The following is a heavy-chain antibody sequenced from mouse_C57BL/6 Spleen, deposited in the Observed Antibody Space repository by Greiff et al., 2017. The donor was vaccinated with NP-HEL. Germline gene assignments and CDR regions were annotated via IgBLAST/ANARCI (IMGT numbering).Heavy chain of an antibody. CDR1: GFSLTSYG. J-gene: IGHJ4*01. V-gene: IGHV2-2*01. CDR2: IWSGGST. D-gene: IGHD2-5*01. CDR3: ARIAYYSNPYYAMDY. Sequence: QVQLKESGPGLVQPSQSLSITCTVSGFSLTSYGVHWVRQSPGKGLEWLGVIWSGGSTDYNAAFISRLSISKDNSKSQVFFKMNSLQADDTAIYYCARIAYYSNPYYAMDYWGQGTSVTVSS.